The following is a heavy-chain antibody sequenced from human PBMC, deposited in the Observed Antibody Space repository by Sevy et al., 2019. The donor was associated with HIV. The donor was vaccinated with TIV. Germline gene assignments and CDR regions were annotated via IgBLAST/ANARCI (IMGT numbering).Heavy chain of an antibody. V-gene: IGHV4-4*07. CDR1: GGSISSYY. D-gene: IGHD4-17*01. Sequence: SDTLSLTCTVSGGSISSYYWSWIRQPAEKGLEWIGRIYSSGSTNYNPSLKSRVTMSVDTSKNQFSLKLTSMTAADTAVYYCARVAHYGDYPDYWGQGTLVTVSS. CDR3: ARVAHYGDYPDY. CDR2: IYSSGST. J-gene: IGHJ4*02.